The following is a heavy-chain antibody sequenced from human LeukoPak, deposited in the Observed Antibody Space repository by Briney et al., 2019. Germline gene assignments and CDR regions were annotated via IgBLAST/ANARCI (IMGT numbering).Heavy chain of an antibody. CDR1: GGSFSGYN. J-gene: IGHJ5*02. V-gene: IGHV4-34*01. Sequence: PSETLSLTCAVYGGSFSGYNWSWIRQPPGKGLEWIGEINHSGSTNYNPSLKSRVTISVDTSKNQFSLKLSSVTAADTAVYYCARVLPRTGGATRLRRPELNWFDPWGQGTLVTVSS. D-gene: IGHD1-26*01. CDR2: INHSGST. CDR3: ARVLPRTGGATRLRRPELNWFDP.